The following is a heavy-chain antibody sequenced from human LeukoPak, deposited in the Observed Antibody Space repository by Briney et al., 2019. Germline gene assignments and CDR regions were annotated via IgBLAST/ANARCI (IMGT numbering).Heavy chain of an antibody. V-gene: IGHV4-30-4*08. J-gene: IGHJ5*02. CDR2: IYYSGST. CDR1: GGSISSGDYY. Sequence: AQTLSLTCTVSGGSISSGDYYWSWIRQPPGKGLESIGYIYYSGSTYYNPSLKSRLTITVDTYKNQCSLKLSSVTAADTAVYYCARDRVYNWFDPWGQGTLVTVSS. CDR3: ARDRVYNWFDP.